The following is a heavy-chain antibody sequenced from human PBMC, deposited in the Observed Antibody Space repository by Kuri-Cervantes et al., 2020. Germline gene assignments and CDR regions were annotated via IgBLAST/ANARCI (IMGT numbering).Heavy chain of an antibody. CDR2: IYYSGST. Sequence: SETLSLTCTVSGGSISSGDYYWSWIRQPPGKGLEWIGSIYYSGSTYYNPSLKSRVTISVDTSKNQFSLKLSSVTAADTAVYYCARQGYCSGGSRTLGMDVWGQGTTVTVSS. CDR1: GGSISSGDYY. CDR3: ARQGYCSGGSRTLGMDV. J-gene: IGHJ6*02. V-gene: IGHV4-39*01. D-gene: IGHD2-15*01.